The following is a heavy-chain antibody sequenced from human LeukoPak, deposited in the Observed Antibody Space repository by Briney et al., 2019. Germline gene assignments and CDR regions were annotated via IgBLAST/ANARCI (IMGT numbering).Heavy chain of an antibody. J-gene: IGHJ5*02. V-gene: IGHV3-11*06. CDR1: GFTFSDYY. CDR2: ISSSSSYT. D-gene: IGHD7-27*01. Sequence: GGSLRHSCAASGFTFSDYYMSWIRQAPGKGLEWVSYISSSSSYTNYADSVKGRFTISRDNAKNSLYLQMNSLRAEDTAVYYCARDGRSGPNWFDPWGQGTLVTVSS. CDR3: ARDGRSGPNWFDP.